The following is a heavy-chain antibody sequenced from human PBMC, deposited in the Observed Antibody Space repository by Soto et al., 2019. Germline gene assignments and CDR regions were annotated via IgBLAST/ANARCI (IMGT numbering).Heavy chain of an antibody. CDR3: ARVRPPTSTIPPPVLYYFDY. D-gene: IGHD3-9*01. CDR2: IYHVCFT. V-gene: IGHV4-4*02. J-gene: IGHJ4*02. CDR1: GASVSSSHW. Sequence: QVHLQESGPGLVKPSGTLSLTCGVSGASVSSSHWWTWVRQPPGKGLEWLGEIYHVCFTSYNPSLNSRVIMSMDQSRNQFSLNMSSVTAAATAVYYCARVRPPTSTIPPPVLYYFDYCRQGSPVTLSS.